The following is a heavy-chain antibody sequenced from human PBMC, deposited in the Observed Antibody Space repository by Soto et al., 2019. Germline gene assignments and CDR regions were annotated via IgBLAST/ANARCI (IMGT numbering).Heavy chain of an antibody. Sequence: QVQLVESGGGVVQPGRSLRLSCAASGFTFSSYGMHWVRQAPGKGLEWVAVISYDGSNKYYADSVKGRFTISRDNSKNTLYLQMNSLRAEDTAVYYCAKDPGNPSRLVVPAATGYFDYWGQGTLVTVSS. CDR1: GFTFSSYG. V-gene: IGHV3-30*18. D-gene: IGHD2-2*01. J-gene: IGHJ4*02. CDR2: ISYDGSNK. CDR3: AKDPGNPSRLVVPAATGYFDY.